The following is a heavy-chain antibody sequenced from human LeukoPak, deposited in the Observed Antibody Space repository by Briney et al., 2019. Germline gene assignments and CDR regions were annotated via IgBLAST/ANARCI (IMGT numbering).Heavy chain of an antibody. D-gene: IGHD3-22*01. CDR3: ARDMEMFAYYYDSSGYPFDY. CDR1: GYTFTSYG. CDR2: ISAYNGNT. J-gene: IGHJ4*02. V-gene: IGHV1-18*01. Sequence: ASVKVSCKASGYTFTSYGISWVRQAPGQGLEWMGWISAYNGNTNYAQKLQGRVTMTTDTSTSTAYMELRSLRSDDTTVYYCARDMEMFAYYYDSSGYPFDYWGQGTLVTVSS.